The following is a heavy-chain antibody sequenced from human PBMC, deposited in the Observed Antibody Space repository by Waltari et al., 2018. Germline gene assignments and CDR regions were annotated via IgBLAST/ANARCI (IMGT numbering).Heavy chain of an antibody. D-gene: IGHD6-19*01. CDR2: INPNSGGT. V-gene: IGHV1-2*02. J-gene: IGHJ4*02. CDR3: ARGIAVAGTYYFDY. Sequence: QVQLVQSGAEVKKPGASVKVSCKASGYTFTGYYMHWVRQAPGQGLEWMGWINPNSGGTNYGQKFQGRVTMTRDTSSSTAYMELSRLRSDDTAVYYCARGIAVAGTYYFDYWGQGTLVTVSS. CDR1: GYTFTGYY.